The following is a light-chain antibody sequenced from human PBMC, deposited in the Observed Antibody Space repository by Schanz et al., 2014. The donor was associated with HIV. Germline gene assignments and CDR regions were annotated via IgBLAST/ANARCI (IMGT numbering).Light chain of an antibody. Sequence: EILLTQTPATLSVSPGKRATLSCRASQSVGSNLPWYQQKPAQAPRLLIFGASNRATGISDRFSGSGSGTDFTLTISRLEPEDSAVYYCQQYGSSPPTFGPGTKVDIK. CDR1: QSVGSN. J-gene: IGKJ3*01. CDR2: GAS. V-gene: IGKV3-20*01. CDR3: QQYGSSPPT.